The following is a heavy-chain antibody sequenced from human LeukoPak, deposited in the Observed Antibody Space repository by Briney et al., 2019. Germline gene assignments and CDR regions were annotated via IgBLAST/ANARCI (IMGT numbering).Heavy chain of an antibody. CDR1: GFTFGSYW. J-gene: IGHJ4*02. D-gene: IGHD2-15*01. CDR3: AKDSGGGSYFDY. Sequence: GGSLRLSCAASGFTFGSYWMHWVRQAPGKGLVWVSRINTDGGSTTYADSVKGRFTISRDNAKNTLYLQMNSLRAEDTAVYYCAKDSGGGSYFDYWGQGTLVTVSS. V-gene: IGHV3-74*01. CDR2: INTDGGST.